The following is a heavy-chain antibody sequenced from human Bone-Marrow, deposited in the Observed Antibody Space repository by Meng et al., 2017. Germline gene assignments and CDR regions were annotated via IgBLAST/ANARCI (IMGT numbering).Heavy chain of an antibody. Sequence: GESLKISCAASGFTFSSHGMHRVRQAPGKGLEWVAVIWYDGSNKYYADSVKGRFTISRDNSKNTLYLQMNSLRAEDTAVYYCARGSSFRVGATEENFDYWGQGTLVTVSS. D-gene: IGHD1-26*01. V-gene: IGHV3-33*01. CDR2: IWYDGSNK. CDR1: GFTFSSHG. J-gene: IGHJ4*02. CDR3: ARGSSFRVGATEENFDY.